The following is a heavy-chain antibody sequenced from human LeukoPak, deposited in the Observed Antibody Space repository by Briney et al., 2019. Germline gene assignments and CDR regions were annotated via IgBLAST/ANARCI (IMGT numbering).Heavy chain of an antibody. D-gene: IGHD3-22*01. CDR2: IIPILDTP. Sequence: SVKVSCKASGGTFSSYAINWVRQAPGQGLEWMGRIIPILDTPNYAQKFQGRVTITADKSTSTAYMELSSLRSEDTAVYYCARDLTSYYYDNNGAFDFWGQGTLVTVSS. CDR3: ARDLTSYYYDNNGAFDF. J-gene: IGHJ4*02. CDR1: GGTFSSYA. V-gene: IGHV1-69*04.